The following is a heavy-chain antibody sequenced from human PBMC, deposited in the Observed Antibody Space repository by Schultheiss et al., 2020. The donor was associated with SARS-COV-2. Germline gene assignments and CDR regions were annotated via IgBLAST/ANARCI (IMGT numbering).Heavy chain of an antibody. CDR1: GGSFSGYY. D-gene: IGHD3-9*01. CDR2: INHSGST. J-gene: IGHJ4*02. V-gene: IGHV4-34*01. CDR3: ARFEYYDILTGYLD. Sequence: SETLSLTCAVYGGSFSGYYWSWIRQPPGKGLEWIGEINHSGSTNYNPSLKSRVTISEDTSKNQFSLKLSSVTAADTAVYYCARFEYYDILTGYLDWGQGTLVTVSS.